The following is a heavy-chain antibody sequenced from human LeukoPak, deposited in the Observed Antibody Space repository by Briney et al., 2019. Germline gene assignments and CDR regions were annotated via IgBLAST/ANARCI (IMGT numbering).Heavy chain of an antibody. Sequence: ASVTVSCTASGYTFTTYDINWVRQATGQGLEWMGWMNPNSGNTGYAQKFQGRVTMTRNTSISTAYMELSSLRSEDTAVYYCARGPNVSGGGNSGSAWFDPWGQGTLVTVSS. V-gene: IGHV1-8*01. CDR3: ARGPNVSGGGNSGSAWFDP. J-gene: IGHJ5*02. CDR2: MNPNSGNT. D-gene: IGHD4-23*01. CDR1: GYTFTTYD.